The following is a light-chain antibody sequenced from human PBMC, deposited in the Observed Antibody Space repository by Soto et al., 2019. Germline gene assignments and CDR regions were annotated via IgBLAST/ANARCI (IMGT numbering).Light chain of an antibody. Sequence: QSALTQPPSASGSPGQSVTISCTGTSSDVGGYNYVSWYQQHPGKAPKLMIYEVSKRPSGVPDRFSGSKSGNTASLTVSGLKAEDEADYFCSSYAGSNNFFGGGTKLTVL. CDR1: SSDVGGYNY. V-gene: IGLV2-8*01. J-gene: IGLJ2*01. CDR2: EVS. CDR3: SSYAGSNNF.